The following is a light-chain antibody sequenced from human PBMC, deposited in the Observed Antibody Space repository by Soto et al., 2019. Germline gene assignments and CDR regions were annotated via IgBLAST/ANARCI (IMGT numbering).Light chain of an antibody. Sequence: MTQSPSSLSASTGDRVTITCRASQGISSYLAWYQQKPGKAPKLLIYAASTLQSGVPSRFSGSGSGTDFTLTISCLQSEDFATYYCQQYYSYPWTFGQGTKV. CDR3: QQYYSYPWT. CDR1: QGISSY. V-gene: IGKV1-8*01. CDR2: AAS. J-gene: IGKJ1*01.